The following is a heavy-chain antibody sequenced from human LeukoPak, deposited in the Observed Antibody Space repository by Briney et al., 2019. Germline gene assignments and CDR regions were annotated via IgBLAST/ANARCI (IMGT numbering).Heavy chain of an antibody. V-gene: IGHV4-59*01. CDR2: IYYSGST. Sequence: SETLSLTCTVSGVSISSYYWSWIRQPPGKGLEWIGYIYYSGSTNYNPSLKSRVTISVDTSKNQFSLKLSSVSAADTAVYYCASHKGFWGQGTLVTVSS. CDR3: ASHKGF. J-gene: IGHJ4*02. CDR1: GVSISSYY.